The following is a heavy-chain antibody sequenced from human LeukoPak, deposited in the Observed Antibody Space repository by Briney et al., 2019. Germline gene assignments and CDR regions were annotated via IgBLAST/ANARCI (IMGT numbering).Heavy chain of an antibody. CDR2: IYYSGST. J-gene: IGHJ5*02. V-gene: IGHV4-39*01. Sequence: SETLSLTCTVSGGSISSSSYYWGWIRQPPGKGLEWIGSIYYSGSTYYNPSLKSRVTISVDTSENQFPLKLSSVTAADTAVYYCARGSEYSSSSDHWGQGTLVTISS. CDR1: GGSISSSSYY. CDR3: ARGSEYSSSSDH. D-gene: IGHD6-6*01.